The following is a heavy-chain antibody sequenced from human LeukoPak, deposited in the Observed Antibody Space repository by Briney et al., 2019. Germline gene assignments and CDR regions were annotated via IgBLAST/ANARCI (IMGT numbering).Heavy chain of an antibody. CDR1: GFTFSSYA. D-gene: IGHD2-21*02. CDR2: ISGSGGST. J-gene: IGHJ4*02. Sequence: PGGSLRLSCAASGFTFSSYAMSWVRQAPGKGLEWVSAISGSGGSTYYADSVKGRFTISRDNSKNTLYLQMNSLRAEDTAVYYCAKDIPIVVVTATYFDYWGQGTLVTVSS. CDR3: AKDIPIVVVTATYFDY. V-gene: IGHV3-23*01.